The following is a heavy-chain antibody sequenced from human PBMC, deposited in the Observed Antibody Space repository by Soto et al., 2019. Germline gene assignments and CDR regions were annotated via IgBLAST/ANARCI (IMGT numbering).Heavy chain of an antibody. V-gene: IGHV1-69*01. D-gene: IGHD6-13*01. CDR2: IIPIFGTA. CDR3: ARDRTRPGYSSSYAH. J-gene: IGHJ1*01. Sequence: QVQLVQSGAEVKKPGSSVKVSCNASGGTFSSYAISWVRQAPGQGLEWMGGIIPIFGTANYAQKFQGRVTITADESTSTAYMERSSLRSDDTAVYYCARDRTRPGYSSSYAHWGQGTLVTVSS. CDR1: GGTFSSYA.